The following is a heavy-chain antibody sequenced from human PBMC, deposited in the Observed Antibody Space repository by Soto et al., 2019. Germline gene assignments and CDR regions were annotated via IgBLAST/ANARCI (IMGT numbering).Heavy chain of an antibody. CDR2: INAGNGNT. CDR1: GYTFTSYA. D-gene: IGHD3-22*01. Sequence: QVQLVQSGAEVTKPGASVKVSCNASGYTFTSYAMHWVRQAPGQRLEWMGWINAGNGNTKYSQKLQGRVTITRDTSASTAYMEVSSLRSEDTAVYYCASGDYYDIHDYWGQGTLVTVSS. V-gene: IGHV1-3*01. J-gene: IGHJ4*02. CDR3: ASGDYYDIHDY.